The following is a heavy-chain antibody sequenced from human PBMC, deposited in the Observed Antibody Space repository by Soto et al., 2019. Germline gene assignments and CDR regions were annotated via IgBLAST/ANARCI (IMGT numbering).Heavy chain of an antibody. D-gene: IGHD6-13*01. V-gene: IGHV4-59*01. Sequence: QVQLQESGPGLVKPSETLSLTCTVSGGSISHYYWSWIRQPPGKGLEWIGYIYYIGSANYNPSLKIRVIISVDPSKNQFSLKLSSVTAAATAVYFCARGGSSWSGAWYFDLWGRGTLVTVSS. CDR1: GGSISHYY. CDR2: IYYIGSA. CDR3: ARGGSSWSGAWYFDL. J-gene: IGHJ2*01.